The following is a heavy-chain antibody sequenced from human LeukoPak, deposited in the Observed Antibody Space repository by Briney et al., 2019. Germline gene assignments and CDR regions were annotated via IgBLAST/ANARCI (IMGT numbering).Heavy chain of an antibody. V-gene: IGHV3-23*01. Sequence: GGSLRLSCAASGFTFSSYAMSWVRQAPGKGLEWVSAISGSGDSTYYGDSVKGRFTISRDNSKNTLYLQMNSLKTEDTAVYYCTRRSSAAGRQYFDYWGQGTLVTVSS. CDR3: TRRSSAAGRQYFDY. D-gene: IGHD6-13*01. CDR2: ISGSGDST. J-gene: IGHJ4*02. CDR1: GFTFSSYA.